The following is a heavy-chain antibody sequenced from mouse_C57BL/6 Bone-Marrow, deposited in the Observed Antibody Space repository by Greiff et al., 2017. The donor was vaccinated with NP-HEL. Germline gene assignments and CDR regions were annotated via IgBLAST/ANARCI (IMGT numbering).Heavy chain of an antibody. CDR2: ISDGGSYT. D-gene: IGHD2-1*01. CDR1: GFTFSSYA. J-gene: IGHJ2*01. CDR3: ARGRGYGNYFDY. V-gene: IGHV5-4*03. Sequence: EVMLVESGGGLVKPGGSLKLSCAASGFTFSSYAMSWVRQTPEKRLEWVATISDGGSYTYYPDNVKGRFTISRDNAKNNLYLQMSHLKSEDTAMYYCARGRGYGNYFDYWGQGTTLTVSS.